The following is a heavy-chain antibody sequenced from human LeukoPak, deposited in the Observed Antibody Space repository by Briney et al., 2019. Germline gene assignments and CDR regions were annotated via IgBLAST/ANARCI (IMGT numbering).Heavy chain of an antibody. CDR1: GFTFSDYY. CDR3: AKGGSSWSEIDY. Sequence: GGSLRLSCAASGFTFSDYYMSWIRQAPGKGLEWVSYISSSGSTIYYADSVKGRFTISRDNSKNTLYLQMNSLRAEDTAVYYCAKGGSSWSEIDYWGQGTLVTVSS. J-gene: IGHJ4*02. CDR2: ISSSGSTI. D-gene: IGHD6-13*01. V-gene: IGHV3-11*01.